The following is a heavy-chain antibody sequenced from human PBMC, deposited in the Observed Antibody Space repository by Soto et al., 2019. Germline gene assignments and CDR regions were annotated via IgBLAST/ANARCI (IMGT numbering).Heavy chain of an antibody. CDR3: ARGGGTILAPLP. D-gene: IGHD3-3*01. V-gene: IGHV1-2*02. J-gene: IGHJ5*02. CDR2: INPNSGAT. CDR1: GYTFTGYF. Sequence: QVQLVQSGAEVKKPGASVKVSCKASGYTFTGYFIHWVRQAPGQGLEWMGYINPNSGATKYAKKFQGRVTLTSDTSINTAYMEMTMLRSDDTAVYYCARGGGTILAPLPWGQGTLVTVSS.